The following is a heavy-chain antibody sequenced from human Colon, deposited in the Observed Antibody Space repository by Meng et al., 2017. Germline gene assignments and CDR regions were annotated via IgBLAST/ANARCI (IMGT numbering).Heavy chain of an antibody. Sequence: VQLRQWGAGLLKPSGPLSMPCAVYGGSFSNYYLAWIRQPPGKGLEWIGEIHPSGSSYYSPSLQSRVTITLDTSKNQFSLTLSSLTAADTAVYYCARGVDWAKSGNFWGQGTLVTVSS. CDR1: GGSFSNYY. CDR2: IHPSGSS. D-gene: IGHD3-9*01. CDR3: ARGVDWAKSGNF. J-gene: IGHJ4*02. V-gene: IGHV4-34*01.